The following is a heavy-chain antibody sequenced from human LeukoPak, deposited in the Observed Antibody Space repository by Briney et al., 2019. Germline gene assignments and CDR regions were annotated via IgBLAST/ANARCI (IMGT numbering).Heavy chain of an antibody. CDR3: ARVAVPYYYDSSGYLTYFDY. V-gene: IGHV1-2*02. CDR1: GYTFTGYY. J-gene: IGHJ4*02. Sequence: GASVKVSCKASGYTFTGYYMHWARQAPGQGLEWMGWINPNSGGTNYAQKFQGRVTMTRDTSISTAYMELSRLRSDDTAVYYCARVAVPYYYDSSGYLTYFDYWGQGTLVTVSS. CDR2: INPNSGGT. D-gene: IGHD3-22*01.